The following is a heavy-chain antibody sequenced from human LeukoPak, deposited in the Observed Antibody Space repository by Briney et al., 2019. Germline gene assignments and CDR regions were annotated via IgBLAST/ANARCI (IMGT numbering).Heavy chain of an antibody. CDR1: GFTFSSYA. D-gene: IGHD6-13*01. V-gene: IGHV3-23*01. CDR2: ISGSGGST. Sequence: PGGSLRLSCAASGFTFSSYAMSWVRQAPGKGLEWVSAISGSGGSTYYADSVKGRYTISRDNSKNTLYLQMNSLRAEDTAVYYCARVGRQPNARYYYYYMDVWGKGTTVTDSS. CDR3: ARVGRQPNARYYYYYMDV. J-gene: IGHJ6*03.